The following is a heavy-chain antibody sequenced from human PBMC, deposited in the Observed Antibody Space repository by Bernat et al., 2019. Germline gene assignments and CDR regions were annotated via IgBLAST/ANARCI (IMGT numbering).Heavy chain of an antibody. CDR2: IWYDGSNK. V-gene: IGHV3-33*08. CDR1: GFTFSSYW. Sequence: VQLVESGGDLVQPGGSLRLSCAGSGFTFSSYWMHWVRQAPGKGLEWVAVIWYDGSNKYYADSVKGRFTISRDNSKNTLYLQMNSLRAEDTAVYYCAREGGGIPPTSSGYEGLFDYWGQGTLVTVSS. CDR3: AREGGGIPPTSSGYEGLFDY. D-gene: IGHD5-12*01. J-gene: IGHJ4*02.